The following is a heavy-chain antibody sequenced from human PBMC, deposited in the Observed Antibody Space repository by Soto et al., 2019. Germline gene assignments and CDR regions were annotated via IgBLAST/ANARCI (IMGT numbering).Heavy chain of an antibody. CDR2: IYSSGRT. CDR3: ARVPIDTYMIYWSDP. V-gene: IGHV4-61*08. CDR1: GDSVSSGDYY. Sequence: SETLSLTCTVSGDSVSSGDYYWTWIRQPPGKGLEWVGHIYSSGRTNYIPSLESRVTISLDTSKNQFSLKLTSVTAADTAVYYCARVPIDTYMIYWSDPWGQGTLVTVSS. D-gene: IGHD3-16*01. J-gene: IGHJ5*02.